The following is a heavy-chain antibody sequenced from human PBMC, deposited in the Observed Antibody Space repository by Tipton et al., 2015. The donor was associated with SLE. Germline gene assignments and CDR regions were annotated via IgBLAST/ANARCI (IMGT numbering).Heavy chain of an antibody. CDR1: GVSISGSSYY. CDR3: ARHDTNYGRNWFDP. D-gene: IGHD2-8*01. CDR2: ITNSGNT. Sequence: TLSLTCTVSGVSISGSSYYWVWIREPPGKGPEWMGRITNSGNTYYIPSLKSRVTLSVDTSKNHFSLKLSSVTAADTAVYYCARHDTNYGRNWFDPWGQGTLVTVSS. V-gene: IGHV4-39*01. J-gene: IGHJ5*02.